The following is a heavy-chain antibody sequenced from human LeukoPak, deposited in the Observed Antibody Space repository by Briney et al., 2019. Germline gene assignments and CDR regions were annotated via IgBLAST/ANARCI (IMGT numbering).Heavy chain of an antibody. CDR3: AKVGGSGWYDYYYMDV. Sequence: PGGSLRLSCAASGFTFSSYAMSWVRQAPGKGLEWVSAISGSGGSTYYADSVKGRFTISRDNSKNTLYLEMNSLRAEDTAVYYCAKVGGSGWYDYYYMDVWGKGTTVTVSS. CDR2: ISGSGGST. D-gene: IGHD6-19*01. CDR1: GFTFSSYA. J-gene: IGHJ6*03. V-gene: IGHV3-23*01.